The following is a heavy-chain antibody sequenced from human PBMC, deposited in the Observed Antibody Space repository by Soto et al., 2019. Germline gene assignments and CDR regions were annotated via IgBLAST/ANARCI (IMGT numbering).Heavy chain of an antibody. Sequence: GASVKVSCKASGYTFTSYGISWVRQAPGQGLEWMGWISAYNGNTNCAQKLQGRVTMTTDTSTSTAYMELRSLRSDDTAVYYCARDHKEDCSGGSCYDWFDPWGQGTLVTVSS. V-gene: IGHV1-18*01. J-gene: IGHJ5*02. CDR3: ARDHKEDCSGGSCYDWFDP. D-gene: IGHD2-15*01. CDR2: ISAYNGNT. CDR1: GYTFTSYG.